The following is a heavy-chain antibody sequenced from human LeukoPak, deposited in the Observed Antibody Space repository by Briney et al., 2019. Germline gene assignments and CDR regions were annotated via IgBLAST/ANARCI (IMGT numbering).Heavy chain of an antibody. J-gene: IGHJ4*02. V-gene: IGHV3-23*01. Sequence: GGSLRLSCVASGITFSNYAVSWVRQAPEKGLDWVSVISGSAHKIRYADSVKGRFTISRDSSRNTLYLQMSSLRAEDTAVYYCAKNAQNYYDSSGYYHFDSWGQGTLVTVSS. CDR3: AKNAQNYYDSSGYYHFDS. D-gene: IGHD3-22*01. CDR1: GITFSNYA. CDR2: ISGSAHKI.